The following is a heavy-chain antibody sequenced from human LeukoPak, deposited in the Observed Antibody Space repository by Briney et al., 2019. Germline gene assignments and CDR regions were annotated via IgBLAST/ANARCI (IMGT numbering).Heavy chain of an antibody. CDR1: GYTFTGYY. CDR3: ALLGTCTTTSCVSYEAFDF. V-gene: IGHV1-2*02. D-gene: IGHD2-2*01. CDR2: INPNSGGT. Sequence: GASVKVSCKASGYTFTGYYMHWVRQAPGQGLEWMGWINPNSGGTNHAQKFQGRVTMTRDTSISTAYMDLSRLTSDDTAVYYCALLGTCTTTSCVSYEAFDFWGQGTMVTVSS. J-gene: IGHJ3*01.